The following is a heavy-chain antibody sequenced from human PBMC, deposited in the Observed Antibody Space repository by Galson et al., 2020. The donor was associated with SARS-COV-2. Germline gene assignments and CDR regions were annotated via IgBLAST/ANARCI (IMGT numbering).Heavy chain of an antibody. Sequence: ASVKVSCKAFGYTFNSYGVNWVRRAPGQGLEWMGWISVYSGNTNYAQKFQGSVTMTADTSTSTAYMELRSLRSDDTAVYYCARDRVVAAGTPSEYWGQGTQVTVYS. CDR1: GYTFNSYG. V-gene: IGHV1-18*01. CDR3: ARDRVVAAGTPSEY. J-gene: IGHJ4*02. D-gene: IGHD2-2*01. CDR2: ISVYSGNT.